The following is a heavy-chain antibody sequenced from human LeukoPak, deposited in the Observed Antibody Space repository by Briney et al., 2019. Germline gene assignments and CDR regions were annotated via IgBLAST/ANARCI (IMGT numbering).Heavy chain of an antibody. D-gene: IGHD6-6*01. J-gene: IGHJ3*02. CDR2: ISGSGGST. CDR3: AMSYSSSSVVAFDI. CDR1: GFTFSSYA. V-gene: IGHV3-23*01. Sequence: GGSLRLSCVASGFTFSSYAINWVRQVPGKGLEWVSAISGSGGSTFYVDSVRGRFTISRDNSKNTLYLQMNSLRAEDTAVYYCAMSYSSSSVVAFDIWGQGTMVTVSS.